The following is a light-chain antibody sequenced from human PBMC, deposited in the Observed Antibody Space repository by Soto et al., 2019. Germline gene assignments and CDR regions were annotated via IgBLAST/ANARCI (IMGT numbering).Light chain of an antibody. J-gene: IGLJ2*01. CDR2: EIN. V-gene: IGLV2-8*01. CDR3: AAWDGSLNGVV. Sequence: QSALTQPPSASGSPGQSVTISCTGTSSDVGAFNYVSWYQQHPGKAPKLMIFEINKRPSGVPDRFSGSKSGNTASLTVSGLQAEDEADYYCAAWDGSLNGVVFGGGTKVTVL. CDR1: SSDVGAFNY.